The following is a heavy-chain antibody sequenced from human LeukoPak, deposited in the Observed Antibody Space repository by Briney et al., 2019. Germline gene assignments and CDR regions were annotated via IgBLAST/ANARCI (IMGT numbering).Heavy chain of an antibody. D-gene: IGHD3-22*01. CDR1: GGSISSHY. V-gene: IGHV4-59*11. Sequence: SETLSLTCTVSGGSISSHYWSWIRQPPGKGLEWIGYIFYSGSTNYTPSLKSRVTISIDTSKNQFSLKLSSVTAADTAVYYCARLHRGGYYVNHFDYWGQGTLVTVSS. J-gene: IGHJ4*02. CDR2: IFYSGST. CDR3: ARLHRGGYYVNHFDY.